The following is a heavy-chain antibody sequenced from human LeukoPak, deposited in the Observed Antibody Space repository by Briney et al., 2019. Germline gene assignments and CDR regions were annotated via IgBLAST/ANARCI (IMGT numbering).Heavy chain of an antibody. V-gene: IGHV3-9*01. CDR1: GFTFDDYA. CDR3: AKGKGFGGTPWFDP. D-gene: IGHD3-3*01. J-gene: IGHJ5*02. CDR2: ISWNSGSI. Sequence: GGSLRLSCAASGFTFDDYAMHWVRQAPGKGLEWVSGISWNSGSIGYADSVKGRFTISRDNAKNSLYLQMNSLRTEDTALYYCAKGKGFGGTPWFDPWGQGTLVTVSS.